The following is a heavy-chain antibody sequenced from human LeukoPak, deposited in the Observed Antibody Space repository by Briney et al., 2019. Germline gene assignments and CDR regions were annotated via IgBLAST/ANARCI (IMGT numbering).Heavy chain of an antibody. CDR2: ISSSSSYI. CDR1: GFTFSSYS. Sequence: PGGSLRLSCAASGFTFSSYSMSWVRQAPGKGLEWVSSISSSSSYIYYADSVKGRFTISRDNAKNSLYLQMNSLRAEDTAVYYCARASSQRLWFGELEGGYFDYWGQGTLVTVSS. CDR3: ARASSQRLWFGELEGGYFDY. J-gene: IGHJ4*02. D-gene: IGHD3-10*01. V-gene: IGHV3-21*01.